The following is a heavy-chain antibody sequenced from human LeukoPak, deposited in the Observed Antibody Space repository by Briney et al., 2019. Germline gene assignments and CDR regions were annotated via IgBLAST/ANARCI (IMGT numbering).Heavy chain of an antibody. D-gene: IGHD3-10*01. CDR3: ASRGGSGKYDFDF. Sequence: ASVKVSCKASGYTFTGYFMHWVRQAPGQGLEWMGWINPNSGDTNYAQKFQGRVTMTRDTSISTAYMELSSLRYDDTAVYYCASRGGSGKYDFDFWGQGTLVTVYS. J-gene: IGHJ4*02. V-gene: IGHV1-2*02. CDR1: GYTFTGYF. CDR2: INPNSGDT.